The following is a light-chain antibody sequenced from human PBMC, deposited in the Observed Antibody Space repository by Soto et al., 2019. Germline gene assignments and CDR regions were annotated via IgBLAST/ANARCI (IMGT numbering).Light chain of an antibody. CDR3: SSYVGTKV. V-gene: IGLV2-8*01. CDR1: SSDVGGYNY. J-gene: IGLJ2*01. CDR2: RVN. Sequence: QSALTQPPSASGSPGQSVTISCTGTSSDVGGYNYVSWYQQHPGKAPKLMIYRVNKRPSGVPDRFSGSKSGNTASLTVSGLQAEDEADYYCSSYVGTKVFGGGTKVTVL.